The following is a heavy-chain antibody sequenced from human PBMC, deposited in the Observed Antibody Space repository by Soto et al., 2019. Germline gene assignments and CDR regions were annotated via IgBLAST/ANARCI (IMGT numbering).Heavy chain of an antibody. D-gene: IGHD3-22*01. CDR1: GYTFTSYG. CDR3: ARDVRDSSGPNDAFDI. CDR2: ISAYNGNT. Sequence: ASVKVSCKASGYTFTSYGISWVRQAPGQGLEWMGWISAYNGNTNYAQKLQGRVTVTTDTSTSTAYMELRSLRSDDTAVYYCARDVRDSSGPNDAFDIWGQGTMVTVSS. J-gene: IGHJ3*02. V-gene: IGHV1-18*01.